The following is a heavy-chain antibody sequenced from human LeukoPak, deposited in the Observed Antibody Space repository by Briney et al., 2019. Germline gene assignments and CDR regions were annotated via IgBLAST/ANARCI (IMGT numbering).Heavy chain of an antibody. Sequence: ASVKVSCKASGYTFTGYYMHWVRQAPGQGLEWMGWINPNSGGTNYAQKCQGRVTMTRDTSISTAYMELSRLRSDDTAVYYCASLTYYYDSSGLEYFQHWGQGTLVTVSS. CDR3: ASLTYYYDSSGLEYFQH. J-gene: IGHJ1*01. V-gene: IGHV1-2*02. CDR2: INPNSGGT. D-gene: IGHD3-22*01. CDR1: GYTFTGYY.